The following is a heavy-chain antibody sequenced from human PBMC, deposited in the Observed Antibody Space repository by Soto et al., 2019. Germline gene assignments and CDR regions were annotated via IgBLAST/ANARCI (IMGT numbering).Heavy chain of an antibody. CDR1: GFSFSKYR. D-gene: IGHD6-13*01. J-gene: IGHJ6*04. Sequence: PGGSLRLSCAASGFSFSKYRMTWVRQAPGKGLEWVANIKQDGSEKNYVDSVKGRFTISRDNAKNSLYLQMNSLRAEDTAVFYCARVRQQLEYGMDVWGKGTTVTVSS. CDR3: ARVRQQLEYGMDV. V-gene: IGHV3-7*01. CDR2: IKQDGSEK.